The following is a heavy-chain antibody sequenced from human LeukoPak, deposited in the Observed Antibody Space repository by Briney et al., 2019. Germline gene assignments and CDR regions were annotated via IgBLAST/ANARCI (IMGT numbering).Heavy chain of an antibody. CDR1: GFTFSSYS. J-gene: IGHJ4*02. D-gene: IGHD1-26*01. Sequence: GGSLRLSCAASGFTFSSYSMNWVRQAPGKGLEWVAFISYGGSNKYYADSVKGRFTISRDNSKNTLYLQMNSLRAEDTAVYYCARELLPYYFDYWGQGTLVTVSS. V-gene: IGHV3-30*03. CDR3: ARELLPYYFDY. CDR2: ISYGGSNK.